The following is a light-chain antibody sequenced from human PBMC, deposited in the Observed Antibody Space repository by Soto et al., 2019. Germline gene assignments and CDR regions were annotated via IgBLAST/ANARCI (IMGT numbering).Light chain of an antibody. CDR2: AAS. Sequence: IQLTQSPSSLSASVGDRVTITCRASQGINTFLAWYQQKPGKAPKLLIYAASTLQSGVPSRFSGSGSGTEFTLTISSLQPDDFATYYCQQYNSYPWTFGQGTKVDI. CDR1: QGINTF. V-gene: IGKV1-9*01. J-gene: IGKJ1*01. CDR3: QQYNSYPWT.